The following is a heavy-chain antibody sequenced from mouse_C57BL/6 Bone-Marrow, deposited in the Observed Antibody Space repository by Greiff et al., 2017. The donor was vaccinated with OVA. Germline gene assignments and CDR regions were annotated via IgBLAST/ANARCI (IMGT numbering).Heavy chain of an antibody. J-gene: IGHJ3*01. V-gene: IGHV5-12*01. D-gene: IGHD1-1*01. CDR1: GFTFSDYY. CDR3: ARQGTTGAY. CDR2: ISNGGGST. Sequence: EVKLVESGGGLVQPGGSLKLSCAASGFTFSDYYMYWVRQTPEKRLEWVAYISNGGGSTYYPDTVKGRFTISRDNAKNTLYLQMSRLKSEDTAMYYCARQGTTGAYWGQGTLVTVSA.